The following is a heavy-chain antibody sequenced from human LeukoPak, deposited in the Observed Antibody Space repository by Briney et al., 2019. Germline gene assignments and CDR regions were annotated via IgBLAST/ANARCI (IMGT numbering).Heavy chain of an antibody. CDR3: ARADSSSWYAFDI. J-gene: IGHJ3*02. D-gene: IGHD6-13*01. CDR2: IYSGGST. CDR1: GFTFGDHV. Sequence: GGSLRLSCAASGFTFGDHVMSWVRQAPGKGLEWVSVIYSGGSTYYADSVKGRFTISRDNSKNTLYLQMNSLRAEDTAVYYCARADSSSWYAFDIWGQGTMVTVSS. V-gene: IGHV3-53*01.